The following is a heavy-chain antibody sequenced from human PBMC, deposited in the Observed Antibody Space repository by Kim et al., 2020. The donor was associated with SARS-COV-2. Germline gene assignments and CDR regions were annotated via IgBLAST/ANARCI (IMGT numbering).Heavy chain of an antibody. CDR3: ARDRDGGSSSDY. Sequence: NSNPSLKSRVTISIHTSRNQFSLTLASVTSADTAMYYCARDRDGGSSSDYWGQGTLVSVSS. D-gene: IGHD2-15*01. V-gene: IGHV4-59*01. J-gene: IGHJ4*02.